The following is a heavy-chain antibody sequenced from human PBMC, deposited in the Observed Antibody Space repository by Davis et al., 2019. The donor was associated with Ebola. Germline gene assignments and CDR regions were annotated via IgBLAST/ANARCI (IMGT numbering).Heavy chain of an antibody. D-gene: IGHD4-17*01. CDR2: IYPQDSDT. Sequence: PGGSLRLSCKGSGSGYNFNYYWIGWVRQMPGKGLEWMGIIYPQDSDTRYSPTFEGQVTISVDKSINTAYLQWSSLKASDTAMYYCAAIYGDYKVNPDFWGQGTLVTVSS. CDR3: AAIYGDYKVNPDF. V-gene: IGHV5-51*01. J-gene: IGHJ4*02. CDR1: GYNFNYYW.